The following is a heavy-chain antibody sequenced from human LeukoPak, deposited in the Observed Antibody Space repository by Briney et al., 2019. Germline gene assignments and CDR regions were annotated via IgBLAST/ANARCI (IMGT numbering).Heavy chain of an antibody. V-gene: IGHV3-74*01. D-gene: IGHD2-2*01. CDR3: VREGLECSGSSCQRAAFDY. CDR1: GFTFTTYW. J-gene: IGHJ4*02. CDR2: VKGDGSST. Sequence: GGSLRLSCAASGFTFTTYWMHWVRQVPGKGLVWVARVKGDGSSTRHADSMKGRFTISRDNAKNTLYLQMNSLREDDSAVYYCVREGLECSGSSCQRAAFDYWGQGTLVTVSS.